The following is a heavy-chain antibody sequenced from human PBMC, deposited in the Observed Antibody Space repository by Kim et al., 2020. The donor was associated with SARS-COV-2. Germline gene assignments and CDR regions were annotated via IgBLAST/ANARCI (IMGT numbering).Heavy chain of an antibody. D-gene: IGHD2-2*01. V-gene: IGHV3-74*01. CDR3: ATSRSFDY. CDR2: INTDGSSR. J-gene: IGHJ4*02. CDR1: GFTFSSYW. Sequence: GGSLRLSCAASGFTFSSYWMHWVRQVPGKGLVWVSGINTDGSSRNYADSVKGRFTISRDNAKNTLYLQMNSLRAEDTAVYYCATSRSFDYWGQGTLVTVSS.